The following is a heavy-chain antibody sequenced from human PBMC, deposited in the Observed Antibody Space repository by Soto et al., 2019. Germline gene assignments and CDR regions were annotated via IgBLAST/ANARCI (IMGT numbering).Heavy chain of an antibody. CDR2: ISGSGGST. CDR1: GFTFSSYA. Sequence: GGSLRLSCAASGFTFSSYAMSWVRQAPGKGLEWVSAISGSGGSTYYADSVKGRFTISRDNSKNTLYLQMNSLRAEDTAVYYCAKVLETTVTDNYGMDVWGQGTTVTVSS. CDR3: AKVLETTVTDNYGMDV. V-gene: IGHV3-23*01. D-gene: IGHD4-17*01. J-gene: IGHJ6*02.